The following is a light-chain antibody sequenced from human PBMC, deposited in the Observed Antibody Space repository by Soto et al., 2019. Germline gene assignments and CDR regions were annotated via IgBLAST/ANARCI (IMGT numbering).Light chain of an antibody. J-gene: IGLJ2*01. V-gene: IGLV1-44*01. Sequence: QAVLTQPPSASGTPGQRVTISCSGSSSNIGSSTVNWYQQLPGSAPKLLMYSTNQRPSGVPDRFSGSKSGTSASLASSGLQSEDEADYYCAAWEGSLKVVLFGGGTKLTVL. CDR2: STN. CDR3: AAWEGSLKVVL. CDR1: SSNIGSST.